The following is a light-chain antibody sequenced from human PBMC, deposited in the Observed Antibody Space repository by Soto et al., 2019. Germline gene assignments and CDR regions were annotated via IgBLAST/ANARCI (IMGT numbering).Light chain of an antibody. CDR1: QTIGSW. V-gene: IGKV1-39*01. J-gene: IGKJ1*01. CDR2: GAS. CDR3: QQSYSTPRT. Sequence: DIQLTQTPATLSSSVGDRVTITCRASQTIGSWLAWYQQKPGKAPKILIYGASSLQSGVPSRFSGSGSGTDFTLTIISLQPEDFATYYCQQSYSTPRTFGQGTNVDIK.